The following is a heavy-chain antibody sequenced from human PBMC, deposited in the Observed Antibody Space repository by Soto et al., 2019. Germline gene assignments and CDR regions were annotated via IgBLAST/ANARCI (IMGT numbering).Heavy chain of an antibody. CDR3: AKPSGLAAAGSAFDD. D-gene: IGHD6-13*01. CDR1: GFIFNNYA. CDR2: ISGSGTRT. V-gene: IGHV3-23*01. Sequence: PWGSLRLSCTASGFIFNNYAMSWVRQAPGKGLEWVSTISGSGTRTYYADSVKGRFTISTDNSKNTLYLQMNSMRAEDTAVYYCAKPSGLAAAGSAFDDWGQGTRVTVSP. J-gene: IGHJ4*02.